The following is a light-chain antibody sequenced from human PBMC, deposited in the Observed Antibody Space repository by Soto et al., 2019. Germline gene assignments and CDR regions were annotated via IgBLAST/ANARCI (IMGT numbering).Light chain of an antibody. CDR2: DAS. Sequence: EIVLTQSPATLSLSPGERATLSCRASQSVSSYLAWYQQKPGQAPRLLIYDASNRATGIPARFSGSGSGTDFTLTISILEPEDFAVYYCQQRSNWPQNTFGQGTRLEIK. CDR3: QQRSNWPQNT. CDR1: QSVSSY. J-gene: IGKJ5*01. V-gene: IGKV3-11*01.